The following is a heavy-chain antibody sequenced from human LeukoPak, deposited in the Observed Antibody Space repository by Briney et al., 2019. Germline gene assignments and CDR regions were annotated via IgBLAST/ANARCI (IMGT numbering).Heavy chain of an antibody. V-gene: IGHV3-23*01. CDR2: ITGTTGGT. D-gene: IGHD4-23*01. J-gene: IGHJ4*02. CDR1: GFTFSKYA. Sequence: GGSLRLSCAASGFTFSKYAMTWVRQAPGKGLEVVSSITGTTGGTYYADSVKGRFTISRDNSKNTLYLQMNSLRAEDTAIYYRAKRLIGNSGLYNFDYWGQGALVTVSS. CDR3: AKRLIGNSGLYNFDY.